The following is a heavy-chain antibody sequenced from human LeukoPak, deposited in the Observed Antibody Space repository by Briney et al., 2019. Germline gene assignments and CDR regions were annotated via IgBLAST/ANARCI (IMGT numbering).Heavy chain of an antibody. V-gene: IGHV3-11*04. Sequence: PGGSLRLSCAASGFTFSDYYMSWIRQAPGKGLEWVSYISSSGSTIYYADSVKGRFTISRDNAKNSLYLQMNSLRAEDTAVYYCARVHHSSSWGTDDCWGQGTLVTVSS. CDR2: ISSSGSTI. CDR1: GFTFSDYY. D-gene: IGHD6-13*01. J-gene: IGHJ4*02. CDR3: ARVHHSSSWGTDDC.